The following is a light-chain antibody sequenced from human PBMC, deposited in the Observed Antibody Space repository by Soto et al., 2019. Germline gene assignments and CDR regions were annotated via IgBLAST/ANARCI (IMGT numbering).Light chain of an antibody. CDR3: VLYMGSGIWV. Sequence: QTVVTQEPSFSVSPGRTVTLTCGLRSGSVSTSYYPSRYQQTPGQAPRTLIYSTNTRSSGVPDRFSGSILGNKAALTITGAQADDDSDYYCVLYMGSGIWVFGGGTKLNVL. V-gene: IGLV8-61*01. CDR2: STN. CDR1: SGSVSTSYY. J-gene: IGLJ3*02.